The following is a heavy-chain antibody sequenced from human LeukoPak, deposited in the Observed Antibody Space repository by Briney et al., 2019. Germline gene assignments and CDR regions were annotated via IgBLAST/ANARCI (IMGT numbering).Heavy chain of an antibody. CDR1: GFTFSSYA. CDR3: ARDVDTAMTFDY. V-gene: IGHV3-30-3*01. J-gene: IGHJ4*02. CDR2: ISYDGSNK. D-gene: IGHD5-18*01. Sequence: GGSLRLSCAASGFTFSSYAMHWVRQAPGKGLEWVAVISYDGSNKYYADSVKGRFTISRDNSKNTLYLQMSSLRAEDTAVYYCARDVDTAMTFDYWGQGTLVTVSS.